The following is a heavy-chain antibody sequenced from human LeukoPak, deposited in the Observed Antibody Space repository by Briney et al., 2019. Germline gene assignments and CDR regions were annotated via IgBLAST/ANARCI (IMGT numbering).Heavy chain of an antibody. CDR2: ISSSSSTV. Sequence: GGSLRLSCAASGFTFSRYSMNWVRQAPGKGLEWVSYISSSSSTVYYADSLKGRFTISRDNAKNSLYLQMNSLRAEDTAVYYCARETYYYDSSGYYPYYFDYWGQGTLVTVSS. CDR1: GFTFSRYS. CDR3: ARETYYYDSSGYYPYYFDY. V-gene: IGHV3-48*01. J-gene: IGHJ4*02. D-gene: IGHD3-22*01.